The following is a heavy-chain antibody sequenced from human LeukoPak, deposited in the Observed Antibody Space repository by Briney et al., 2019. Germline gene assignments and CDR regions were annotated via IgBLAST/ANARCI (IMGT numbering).Heavy chain of an antibody. D-gene: IGHD3-22*01. J-gene: IGHJ4*02. Sequence: GGSLRLSCAASGFTFDDYTMHWVRRAPGKGLEWVSVISWHGSTTKYADSVRGRFTISRDNRKDSLSLQMNSLRPEDTALYYCAKDIGDSIGYNYFDSWGQGTLVTVSS. CDR2: ISWHGSTT. CDR1: GFTFDDYT. V-gene: IGHV3-43*01. CDR3: AKDIGDSIGYNYFDS.